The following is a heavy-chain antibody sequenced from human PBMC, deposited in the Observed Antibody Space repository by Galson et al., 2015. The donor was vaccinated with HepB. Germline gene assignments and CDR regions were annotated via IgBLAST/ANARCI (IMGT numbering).Heavy chain of an antibody. V-gene: IGHV4-59*08. CDR2: IYYSGST. D-gene: IGHD2-8*01. J-gene: IGHJ4*02. Sequence: QVQLQESGPGLVKPSETLSLTCTVSGGSINSYYWSWIRQPPGKGLEWIGYIYYSGSTNYNPSLKSRVTTSVDTSKNQFSLNLSSVTAADTAVYYCARQKGTKIPFDYWGQGALVTVSS. CDR1: GGSINSYY. CDR3: ARQKGTKIPFDY.